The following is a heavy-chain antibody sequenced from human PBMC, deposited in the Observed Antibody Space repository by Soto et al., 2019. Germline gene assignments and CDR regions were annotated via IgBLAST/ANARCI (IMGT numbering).Heavy chain of an antibody. D-gene: IGHD3-16*01. CDR1: GFTFSTSS. CDR3: ARGGRFTFGFDY. CDR2: ISGDSGAI. Sequence: EVQLLESGGGLVQPGGSLRLSCAASGFTFSTSSMSWVRQAPGKGLEWVSAISGDSGAIYYADSVKGRFTISRDNSRDTLYLQMNSLGAEDTALYFCARGGRFTFGFDYWGQGTLISVSS. J-gene: IGHJ4*02. V-gene: IGHV3-23*01.